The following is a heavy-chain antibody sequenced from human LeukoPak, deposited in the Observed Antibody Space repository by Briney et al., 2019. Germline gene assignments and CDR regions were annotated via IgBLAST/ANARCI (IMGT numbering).Heavy chain of an antibody. Sequence: GGSLRLSCAASGFTFSSYAMSWVRQAPGKGLECVSAISGSGGSTYYADSVKGRFTISRDNSKNTLYLQMNSLRAEDTAVYYCAKVTHDDYGDYVFDYWGQGTLVTVSS. J-gene: IGHJ4*02. V-gene: IGHV3-23*01. CDR1: GFTFSSYA. CDR2: ISGSGGST. D-gene: IGHD4-17*01. CDR3: AKVTHDDYGDYVFDY.